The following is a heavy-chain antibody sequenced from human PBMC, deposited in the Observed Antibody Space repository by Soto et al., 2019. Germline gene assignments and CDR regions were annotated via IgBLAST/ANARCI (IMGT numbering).Heavy chain of an antibody. CDR1: GFTFSSYA. V-gene: IGHV3-23*01. CDR3: ARHYYDILTGYFEFDY. CDR2: ISGSGGST. Sequence: GGSLRLSCAASGFTFSSYAMSWVRQAPVKGLEWVSAISGSGGSTYYADSVKGRFTISRDNSKNTLYLQMNSLRAEDTAVYYCARHYYDILTGYFEFDYWGQGTLVTVSS. J-gene: IGHJ4*02. D-gene: IGHD3-9*01.